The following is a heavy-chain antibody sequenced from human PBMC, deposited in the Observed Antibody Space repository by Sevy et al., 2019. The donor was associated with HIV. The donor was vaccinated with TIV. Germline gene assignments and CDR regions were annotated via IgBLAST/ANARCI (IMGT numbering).Heavy chain of an antibody. CDR3: ASVALTFGGAPYEYHCFMDV. CDR1: GFTFSSYD. CDR2: ISYEGKNK. D-gene: IGHD3-16*01. V-gene: IGHV3-30*03. Sequence: GGSLRLSCAASGFTFSSYDMHWVRQAPGKGLEWVAGISYEGKNKYYVDSVKGRFTISRDNSKNNLYLKVNSLRAEDTAVYHCASVALTFGGAPYEYHCFMDVWGNGTTVTVSS. J-gene: IGHJ6*03.